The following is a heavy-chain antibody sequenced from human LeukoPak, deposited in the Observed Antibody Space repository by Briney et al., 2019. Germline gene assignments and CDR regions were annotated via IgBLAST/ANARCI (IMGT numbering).Heavy chain of an antibody. V-gene: IGHV3-23*01. CDR1: GFTFSSYA. D-gene: IGHD1-26*01. J-gene: IGHJ4*02. Sequence: GGSLRLSCAASGFTFSSYAMTWVRQAPGKGLEWVSGISGSGGSTYYADSVKGRFTISRDNAKNTLYLQMNSLRAEDTAVYYCARDLRGSGSYPPGYWGQGTLVTVSS. CDR2: ISGSGGST. CDR3: ARDLRGSGSYPPGY.